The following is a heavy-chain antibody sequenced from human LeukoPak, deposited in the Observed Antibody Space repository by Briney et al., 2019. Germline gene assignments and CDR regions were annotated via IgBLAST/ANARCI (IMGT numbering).Heavy chain of an antibody. CDR2: ISSSSSYI. V-gene: IGHV3-21*04. CDR3: AKKGYYDGSGYYYFDH. J-gene: IGHJ4*02. D-gene: IGHD3-22*01. Sequence: GGSLRLSCAASGFTFSSYSMNWVRQAPGKGLEWVSSISSSSSYIYYADSVKGRFTISRDNAKNTLYLQMNSLRAEDTAVYYCAKKGYYDGSGYYYFDHWGQGTLVTVSS. CDR1: GFTFSSYS.